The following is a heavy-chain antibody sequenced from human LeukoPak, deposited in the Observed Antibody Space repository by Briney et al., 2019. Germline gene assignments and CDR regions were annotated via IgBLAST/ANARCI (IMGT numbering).Heavy chain of an antibody. V-gene: IGHV3-20*04. CDR2: INWNGGST. D-gene: IGHD3-10*01. CDR1: GFTFDDYG. CDR3: ARNYGSGSYLYYMDV. Sequence: GGSLRLSCAASGFTFDDYGMSCVRQAPGKGLEWVSGINWNGGSTGYADSVKGRFTISRDNAKNSLYLQMNSLRAEDTALYYCARNYGSGSYLYYMDVWGKGTTVTVSS. J-gene: IGHJ6*03.